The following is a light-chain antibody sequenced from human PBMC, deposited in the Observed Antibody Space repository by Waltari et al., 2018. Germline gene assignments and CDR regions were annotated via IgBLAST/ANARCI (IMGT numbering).Light chain of an antibody. CDR3: CSYAGSDTFVV. J-gene: IGLJ2*01. CDR2: EVS. Sequence: QSALTQPASVSGSPGQSITIPCTGTSSEVGSYNLVSWNQQQPHKAPQLMIYEVSNRPSGVSDRFSGSKSGNTASLTISGLQAEDEADYYCCSYAGSDTFVVLGGGTKLTVL. V-gene: IGLV2-23*02. CDR1: SSEVGSYNL.